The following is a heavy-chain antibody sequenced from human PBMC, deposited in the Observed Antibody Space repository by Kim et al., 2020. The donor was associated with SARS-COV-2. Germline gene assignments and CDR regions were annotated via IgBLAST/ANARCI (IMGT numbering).Heavy chain of an antibody. CDR3: ARDLRRALLIGSGYYYYYGMDV. D-gene: IGHD2-15*01. CDR2: IIPIFGTA. V-gene: IGHV1-69*13. CDR1: GGTFSSYA. J-gene: IGHJ6*02. Sequence: SVKVSCKASGGTFSSYAISWVRQAPGQGLEWMGGIIPIFGTANYAQKFQGRVTITADESTSTAYMELSSLRSEDTAVYYCARDLRRALLIGSGYYYYYGMDVWGQGTTVTVSS.